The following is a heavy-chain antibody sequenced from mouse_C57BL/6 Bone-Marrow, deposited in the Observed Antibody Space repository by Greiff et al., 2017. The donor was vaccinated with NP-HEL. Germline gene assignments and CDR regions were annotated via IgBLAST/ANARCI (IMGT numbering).Heavy chain of an antibody. Sequence: VQLQQSGAELVRPGASVTLSCKASGYTFTDYEMHWVKQTPVHGLEWIGAIDPETGGTAYNQKFKGKAILTADKSSSTAYMELRSLTSEDSAVYYCTRGGYYFDYWGQGTTLTGSS. CDR1: GYTFTDYE. J-gene: IGHJ2*01. V-gene: IGHV1-15*01. CDR3: TRGGYYFDY. CDR2: IDPETGGT.